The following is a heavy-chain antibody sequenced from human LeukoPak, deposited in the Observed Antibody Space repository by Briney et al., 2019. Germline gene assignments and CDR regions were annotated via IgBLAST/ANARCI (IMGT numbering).Heavy chain of an antibody. CDR1: GFTFDDYG. V-gene: IGHV3-20*04. D-gene: IGHD3-22*01. CDR2: INWNGDRI. J-gene: IGHJ4*02. Sequence: GGSLRLSCAASGFTFDDYGMNWVRQAPGKGLEWVSGINWNGDRIDYADSVKGRFTISRDNAKNSLYLQMNSLRAEDTALYYCARSGFHYDGSGYYYVYWGQGTLVIVPS. CDR3: ARSGFHYDGSGYYYVY.